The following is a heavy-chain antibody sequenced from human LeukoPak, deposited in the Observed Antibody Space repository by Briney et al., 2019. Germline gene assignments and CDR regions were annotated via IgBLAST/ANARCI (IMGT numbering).Heavy chain of an antibody. CDR2: ISWNSGSI. J-gene: IGHJ4*02. CDR3: AKGPGLWIDY. D-gene: IGHD3-3*01. V-gene: IGHV3-9*01. Sequence: QAGGSLRLSCAASGFTFDDYAMHWVRQATGKGLEWVSGISWNSGSIGYADSVKGRFTISRDNAKNSLYLQMNSLRAEDTALYYCAKGPGLWIDYWGQGTLVTVSS. CDR1: GFTFDDYA.